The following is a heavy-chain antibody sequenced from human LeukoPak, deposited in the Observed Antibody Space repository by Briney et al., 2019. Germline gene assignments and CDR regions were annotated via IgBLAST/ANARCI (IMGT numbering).Heavy chain of an antibody. J-gene: IGHJ6*03. CDR3: ARDGPDGVVPAAISLYYYMDV. CDR2: IWYDGSNK. Sequence: GRSLRLSCAASGFTFSSYGMHWVRQAPGKGLEWVAVIWYDGSNKYYADSVKGRFTISRDNSKNTLYLQMNSLRAEDTAVYCCARDGPDGVVPAAISLYYYMDVWGKGTTVTVSS. V-gene: IGHV3-33*01. CDR1: GFTFSSYG. D-gene: IGHD2-2*01.